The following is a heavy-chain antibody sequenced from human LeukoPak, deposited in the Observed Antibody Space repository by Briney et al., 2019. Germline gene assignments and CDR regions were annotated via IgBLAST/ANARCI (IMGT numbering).Heavy chain of an antibody. D-gene: IGHD2-21*02. Sequence: ASVKDSCKTSGYTFTSCYMHWVRQAPGQGLEWMGMINPSAGSTRYAQKFQGRVTMTTDTSTSTVYMELSGLRSEETAVYYCARGGCGDSAAPFDDWGQGTLVPVSS. CDR2: INPSAGST. V-gene: IGHV1-46*01. CDR3: ARGGCGDSAAPFDD. J-gene: IGHJ4*02. CDR1: GYTFTSCY.